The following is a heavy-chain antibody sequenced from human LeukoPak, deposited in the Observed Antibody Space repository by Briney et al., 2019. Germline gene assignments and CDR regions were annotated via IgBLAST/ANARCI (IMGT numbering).Heavy chain of an antibody. CDR1: GYSISSGYH. CDR2: IYQDGST. CDR3: ARVTGYMIEDYFDY. V-gene: IGHV4-38-2*02. Sequence: SETLSLTCTVSGYSISSGYHWAWFRQTPGKGLEWLGSIYQDGSTYDNLSLKSRVTLSVDTSKNQFSLKMKTVTVADTAVYYCARVTGYMIEDYFDYWGQGTLVTVSS. D-gene: IGHD3-22*01. J-gene: IGHJ4*02.